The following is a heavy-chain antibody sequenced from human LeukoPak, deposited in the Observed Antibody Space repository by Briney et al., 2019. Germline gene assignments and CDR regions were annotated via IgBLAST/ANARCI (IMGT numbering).Heavy chain of an antibody. D-gene: IGHD5-18*01. CDR1: GGSFSGYY. CDR3: PRVGYSYVINDWSRTGLGAYPTKYYYHMDV. J-gene: IGHJ6*03. V-gene: IGHV4-34*01. Sequence: TSETLSLTCAVYGGSFSGYYWSWIRQPPGKGLEWIGEINQSGSTNYNPSLNSRVTISGDTSKNQFSLKRRSVTAADTAVYFCPRVGYSYVINDWSRTGLGAYPTKYYYHMDVWGKGTTVTVSS. CDR2: INQSGST.